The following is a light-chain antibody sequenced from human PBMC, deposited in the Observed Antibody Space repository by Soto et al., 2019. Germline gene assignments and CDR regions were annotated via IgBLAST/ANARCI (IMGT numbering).Light chain of an antibody. CDR3: QQYNNWPQT. V-gene: IGKV3-15*01. Sequence: DIVMTQSPATLSVSPGERATLSCRASQSVSSNFAWYQQKPGQAPRLLIYGASTRATGIPARFSGSGSGTEFTLTISGLQSEDFAVYYCQQYNNWPQTFGQGTKVDIK. CDR2: GAS. CDR1: QSVSSN. J-gene: IGKJ1*01.